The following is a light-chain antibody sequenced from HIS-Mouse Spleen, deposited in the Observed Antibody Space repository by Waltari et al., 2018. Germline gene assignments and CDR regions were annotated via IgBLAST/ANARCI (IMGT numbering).Light chain of an antibody. CDR3: QQLNSYPPT. CDR1: QGIRSY. J-gene: IGKJ1*01. Sequence: DIQLTQSPSFLSASVGDRVTITCRASQGIRSYLAWYPQKPGKAPKLLIYAASTLQSGVPSRFSGSGSGTEFTLTISSLQPEDFATYYCQQLNSYPPTFGQGTKVEIK. V-gene: IGKV1-9*01. CDR2: AAS.